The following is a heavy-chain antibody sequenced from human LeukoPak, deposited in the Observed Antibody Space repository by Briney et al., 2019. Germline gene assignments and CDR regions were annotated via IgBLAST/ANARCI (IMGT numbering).Heavy chain of an antibody. CDR3: AREDSNSWYLDY. Sequence: SETLSLTCTVSGGSISTYYWSWIRQPPGKGLEWIGYIYNSGSTNYNPSLKSRVTISVDTSKNQFSLKLSSVTAADTAVYYCAREDSNSWYLDYWGQGTLVTVSS. CDR2: IYNSGST. J-gene: IGHJ4*02. V-gene: IGHV4-59*01. CDR1: GGSISTYY. D-gene: IGHD6-13*01.